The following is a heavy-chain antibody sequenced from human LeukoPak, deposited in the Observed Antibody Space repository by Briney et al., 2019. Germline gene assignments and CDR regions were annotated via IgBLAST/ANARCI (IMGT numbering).Heavy chain of an antibody. V-gene: IGHV3-7*03. D-gene: IGHD3-3*01. CDR3: ARVKGDDFWSGYLGWFDP. J-gene: IGHJ5*02. Sequence: GGSLRLSCAASGFTFRSYWMSWVRQAPGKGLEWVGNINRDGSGNEYVDAVKGRFTISRDNAKNSLYLQLNSLRAEDTAVYYCARVKGDDFWSGYLGWFDPWGQGTLVTVSS. CDR1: GFTFRSYW. CDR2: INRDGSGN.